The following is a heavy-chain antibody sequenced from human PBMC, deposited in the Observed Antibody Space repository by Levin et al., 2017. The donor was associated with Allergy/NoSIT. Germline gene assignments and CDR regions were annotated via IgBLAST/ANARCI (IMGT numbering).Heavy chain of an antibody. CDR1: GGSFSGYY. CDR3: ARAGGSYRTHAYWYFDL. J-gene: IGHJ2*01. Sequence: PSQTLSLTCAVYGGSFSGYYWSWIRQPPGKGLEWIGEINHSGSTNYNPSLKSRVTISVDTSKNQFSLKLSSVTAADTAVYYCARAGGSYRTHAYWYFDLWGRGTLVTVSS. V-gene: IGHV4-34*01. CDR2: INHSGST. D-gene: IGHD1-26*01.